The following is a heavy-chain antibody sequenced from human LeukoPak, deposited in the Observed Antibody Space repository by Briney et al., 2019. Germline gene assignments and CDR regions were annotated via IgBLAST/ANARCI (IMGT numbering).Heavy chain of an antibody. V-gene: IGHV1-2*02. CDR3: ARAPRVLVTSTRYYFDY. CDR2: INPNSGGT. CDR1: GYTFSSYY. Sequence: ASVKVSCKASGYTFSSYYMHWVRQAPGQGLEWMGWINPNSGGTNYAQKFQGRVTMTRDTSISTAYMELSRLRSDDTAVYYCARAPRVLVTSTRYYFDYWGQGTLVTVSS. J-gene: IGHJ4*02. D-gene: IGHD2-21*02.